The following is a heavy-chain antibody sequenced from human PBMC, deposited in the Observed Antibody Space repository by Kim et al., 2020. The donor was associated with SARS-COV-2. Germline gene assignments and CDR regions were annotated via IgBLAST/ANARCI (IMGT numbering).Heavy chain of an antibody. J-gene: IGHJ5*02. D-gene: IGHD3-10*01. CDR2: IYSGGST. CDR3: ARAEVRGVIPLDP. V-gene: IGHV3-66*01. CDR1: GFTVSSNY. Sequence: GGSLRLSCAASGFTVSSNYMSWVRQAPGKGLEWVSVIYSGGSTYYADSVKGRFTISRDNSKNTLYLQMNSLRAEDTAVYYCARAEVRGVIPLDPWGQGTLVTVSS.